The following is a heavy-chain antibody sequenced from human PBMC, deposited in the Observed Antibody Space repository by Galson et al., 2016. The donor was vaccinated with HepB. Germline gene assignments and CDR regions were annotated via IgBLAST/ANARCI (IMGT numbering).Heavy chain of an antibody. V-gene: IGHV1-69-2*01. J-gene: IGHJ5*02. CDR1: GYTFTDYY. Sequence: VKVSCKVSGYTFTDYYIHWVQQAPGGGLEWMGLVDPEDGETMYAVKFQGRVTITADTSTDTAYMELSSLRSEDTAVYYCATMDIGTTSYWFDPWGQGTLVTVSS. CDR3: ATMDIGTTSYWFDP. CDR2: VDPEDGET. D-gene: IGHD5-12*01.